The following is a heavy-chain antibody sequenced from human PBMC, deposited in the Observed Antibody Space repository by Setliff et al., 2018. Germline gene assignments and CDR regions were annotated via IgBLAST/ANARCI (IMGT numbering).Heavy chain of an antibody. D-gene: IGHD3-22*01. Sequence: ASVKVSCKASGYTFTNYGITWVRQAPGQGLEWMGWINNYNTNTKYAQKLQGRVTMTTDTSTSTAYMELRSLRSDDTAVYYCARDGGGYYDSRTFDYWGQGTLVTVSS. J-gene: IGHJ4*02. CDR3: ARDGGGYYDSRTFDY. CDR2: INNYNTNT. CDR1: GYTFTNYG. V-gene: IGHV1-18*01.